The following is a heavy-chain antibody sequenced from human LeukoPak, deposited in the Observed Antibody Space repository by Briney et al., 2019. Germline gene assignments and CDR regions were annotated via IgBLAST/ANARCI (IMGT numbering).Heavy chain of an antibody. D-gene: IGHD6-13*01. J-gene: IGHJ4*02. V-gene: IGHV1-2*02. CDR1: GYTFTGYY. CDR3: ARDHAAYSSSWYDFDY. CDR2: INPNSGGT. Sequence: ASVKVSCKASGYTFTGYYMHWVRQAPGQGLEWMGWINPNSGGTNYAQKFQGRVTMTRDTSISTAYMELSRLRSGDTAVYYCARDHAAYSSSWYDFDYWGQGTLVTVSS.